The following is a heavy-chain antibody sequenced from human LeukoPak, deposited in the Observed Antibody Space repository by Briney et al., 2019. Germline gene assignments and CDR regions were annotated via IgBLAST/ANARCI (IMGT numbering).Heavy chain of an antibody. Sequence: PSETLSLTCTVSGGSISSYYWSWIRQPPGKGLEWIGYIYYSGSTNYNPSLKSRVTISVDTSKNQFSLKLSSVTAADTAVYYCASGLFATPYYFDYWGQGTLVTVSS. D-gene: IGHD3-16*01. CDR2: IYYSGST. CDR1: GGSISSYY. J-gene: IGHJ4*02. V-gene: IGHV4-59*01. CDR3: ASGLFATPYYFDY.